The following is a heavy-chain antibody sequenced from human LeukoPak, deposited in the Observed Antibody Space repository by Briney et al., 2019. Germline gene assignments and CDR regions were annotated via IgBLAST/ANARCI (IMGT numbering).Heavy chain of an antibody. Sequence: GGSLRLSCAASGFTFDDYAMQWVRQAPGKGLEWVSGISWNSGKIGYADSVKGRFTISRDNAKNSLYLQMNSLRAEDMALYYCAKGYSYGYSYYFDYWSQGTLVTVSS. D-gene: IGHD5-18*01. V-gene: IGHV3-9*03. CDR2: ISWNSGKI. CDR3: AKGYSYGYSYYFDY. CDR1: GFTFDDYA. J-gene: IGHJ4*02.